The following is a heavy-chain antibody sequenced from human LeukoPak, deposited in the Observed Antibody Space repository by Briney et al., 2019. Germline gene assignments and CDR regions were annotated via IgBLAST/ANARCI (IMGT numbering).Heavy chain of an antibody. V-gene: IGHV3-30-3*01. J-gene: IGHJ4*02. D-gene: IGHD2-2*02. Sequence: GGSLRLSCSASGFTFSSYSMHWVRQAPGKGQEWVAVISYDGNNKYDADSVKGRFTISRDNSKNTLYLQMNSLRAEDTAVYYCARLPGYCSSNSCYKMTIPFDYWGQGTLVTVSS. CDR1: GFTFSSYS. CDR2: ISYDGNNK. CDR3: ARLPGYCSSNSCYKMTIPFDY.